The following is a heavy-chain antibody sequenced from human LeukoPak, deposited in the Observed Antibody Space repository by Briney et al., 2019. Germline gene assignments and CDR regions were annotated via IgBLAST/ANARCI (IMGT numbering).Heavy chain of an antibody. CDR2: ISSSGSTI. J-gene: IGHJ4*02. CDR3: ARGQGYSYPFDY. CDR1: GFTFSSYA. V-gene: IGHV3-11*01. D-gene: IGHD5-18*01. Sequence: GGSLRLSCAPSGFTFSSYAMSWIRQAPGKGLGRGSYISSSGSTIYYADSVKGRFTISRDNAKNSLYLQMNSLRAEDTAVYYCARGQGYSYPFDYWGQGTLVTVSS.